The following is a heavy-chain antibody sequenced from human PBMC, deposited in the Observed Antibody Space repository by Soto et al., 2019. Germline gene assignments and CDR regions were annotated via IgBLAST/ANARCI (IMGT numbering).Heavy chain of an antibody. V-gene: IGHV3-48*01. D-gene: IGHD2-2*01. CDR1: GFTFSSYS. CDR2: ISSSSTI. Sequence: PGGSLRLSCAASGFTFSSYSMNWVRQAPGKGLEWVSYISSSSTIYYADSVKGRFTIARDNAKNSLYLQMNSLRAEDTAVYYCAREASNIVVVPAAISSYYYYYYMDVWGKGTTVTVSS. J-gene: IGHJ6*03. CDR3: AREASNIVVVPAAISSYYYYYYMDV.